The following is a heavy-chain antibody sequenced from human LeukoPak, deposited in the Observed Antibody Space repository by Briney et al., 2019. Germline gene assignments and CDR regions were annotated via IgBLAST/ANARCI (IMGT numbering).Heavy chain of an antibody. CDR3: TRSNWNDYFYYYYVLDV. J-gene: IGHJ6*02. CDR2: IRSKGYGGTP. D-gene: IGHD1-1*01. CDR1: GFTFGDYT. Sequence: PGGSLRLSCTASGFTFGDYTMSWFRQAPGKGLEWVGFIRSKGYGGTPEYAASVKGRFTISRDDSKNIAYLQMNGLKTEDTAVYWCTRSNWNDYFYYYYVLDVWGQGTTVTVSS. V-gene: IGHV3-49*03.